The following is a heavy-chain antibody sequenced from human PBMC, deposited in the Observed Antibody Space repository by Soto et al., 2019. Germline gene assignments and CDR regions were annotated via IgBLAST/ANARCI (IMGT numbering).Heavy chain of an antibody. CDR2: IYYSGST. CDR3: ARQTYNYDYVWGSLYYFDY. D-gene: IGHD3-16*01. J-gene: IGHJ4*02. CDR1: GGSFSGSSYY. Sequence: QLQLQESGPGLVKPSETLSLTCTVSGGSFSGSSYYWGWIRQPPGKGLEWITSIYYSGSTYYNPSLKSRVTIFVDTSKSQFSLKLSSVTAADTAVYYCARQTYNYDYVWGSLYYFDYWGQGTLVTVSS. V-gene: IGHV4-39*01.